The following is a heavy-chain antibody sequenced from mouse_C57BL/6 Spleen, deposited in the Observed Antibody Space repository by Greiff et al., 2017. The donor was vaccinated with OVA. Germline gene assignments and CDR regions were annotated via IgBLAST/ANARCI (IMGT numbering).Heavy chain of an antibody. Sequence: VQLKESGPGLVQPSQSLSITCTVSGFSLTSYGVHWVRQSPGKGLEWLGVIWSGGSTDYNAAFISRLSISKDNSKSQVFFKMNSLQADDTAIYYCARNMIYYGNYDYAMDYWGQGTSVTVSS. D-gene: IGHD2-1*01. V-gene: IGHV2-2*01. CDR2: IWSGGST. CDR1: GFSLTSYG. J-gene: IGHJ4*01. CDR3: ARNMIYYGNYDYAMDY.